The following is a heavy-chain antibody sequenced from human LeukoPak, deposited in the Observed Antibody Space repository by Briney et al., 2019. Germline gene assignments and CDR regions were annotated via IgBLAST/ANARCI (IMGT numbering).Heavy chain of an antibody. CDR3: ARAGITGTTRFDP. J-gene: IGHJ5*02. D-gene: IGHD1-7*01. Sequence: SETLSLTCTVSGGSISSGSYYWSWIRQPAGKGLEWIGRIYTSGSTNYNPSLNSRVTISVDTSKNQFSLKLSSVTAADTAVYYCARAGITGTTRFDPWGQGTLVTVSS. CDR1: GGSISSGSYY. V-gene: IGHV4-61*02. CDR2: IYTSGST.